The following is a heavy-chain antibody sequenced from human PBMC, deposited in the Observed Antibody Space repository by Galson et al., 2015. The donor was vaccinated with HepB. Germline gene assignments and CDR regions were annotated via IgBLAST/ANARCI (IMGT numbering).Heavy chain of an antibody. Sequence: SVKVSCKASGGSFSSYAISWVRQAPGQGLEWMGGIIPIFGTANYAQKFQGRVTITADESTSTAYMELSSLRSEDTALYYCARSYYYGSGSYLTYWGQGTLVTVSS. CDR2: IIPIFGTA. CDR1: GGSFSSYA. J-gene: IGHJ4*02. V-gene: IGHV1-69*13. D-gene: IGHD3-10*01. CDR3: ARSYYYGSGSYLTY.